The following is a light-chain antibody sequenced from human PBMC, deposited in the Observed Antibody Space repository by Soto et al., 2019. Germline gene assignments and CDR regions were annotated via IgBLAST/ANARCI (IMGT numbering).Light chain of an antibody. V-gene: IGLV1-44*01. CDR3: LVWVDSLKAYV. J-gene: IGLJ1*01. Sequence: QSVLTQPPSASGTPGQRVTISCSGSSSNIGSSTVNWYQHLPGTAPKLLIYSNSQRPSGVPDRFSGSKSGTSASLAISGLQSDDEADYYCLVWVDSLKAYVFGTGTKVTVL. CDR2: SNS. CDR1: SSNIGSST.